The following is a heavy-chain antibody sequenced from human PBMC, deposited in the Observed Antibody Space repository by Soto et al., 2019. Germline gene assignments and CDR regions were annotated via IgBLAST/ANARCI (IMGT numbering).Heavy chain of an antibody. V-gene: IGHV4-59*01. CDR3: ARGSGYVGY. Sequence: QVQLQESGPGLVKPSETLSLTCTVSGGSISSYYWSWIRQPQGKGLEWIGYIYYSGSTNYTPSLKSRVTISVDTSKNQFSLKLSSVTAADTAVYYCARGSGYVGYWGQGTLVTVSS. CDR2: IYYSGST. D-gene: IGHD3-3*01. J-gene: IGHJ4*02. CDR1: GGSISSYY.